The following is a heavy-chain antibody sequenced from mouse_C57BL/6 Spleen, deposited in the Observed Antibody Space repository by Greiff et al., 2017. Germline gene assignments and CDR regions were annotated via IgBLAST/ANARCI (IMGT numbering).Heavy chain of an antibody. Sequence: QVQLQQPGAELVRPGSSVKLSCKASGYTFTSYWMHWVKQRPIQGLEWIGNIDPSDSETHYNQKFKDKATLTVDKSSSTAYMQLSSLTSEDSAVYYCARVGSGQLGRNYFDYWGQGTTLTVSS. CDR2: IDPSDSET. J-gene: IGHJ2*01. CDR3: ARVGSGQLGRNYFDY. CDR1: GYTFTSYW. V-gene: IGHV1-52*01. D-gene: IGHD4-1*02.